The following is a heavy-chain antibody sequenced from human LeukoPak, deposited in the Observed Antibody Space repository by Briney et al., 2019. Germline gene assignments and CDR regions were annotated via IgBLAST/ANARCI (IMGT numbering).Heavy chain of an antibody. D-gene: IGHD3-10*01. CDR2: ISSASNTI. J-gene: IGHJ5*02. Sequence: ESLRLSCAASGFTFSSYSMNWVRQAPGKGLEWVSYISSASNTIYYADSVKGRFTISRDNAKNSLYLQMNSLRAEDTAMYYCARDGWFGDYNWFDPWGQGTLVTVSS. CDR1: GFTFSSYS. CDR3: ARDGWFGDYNWFDP. V-gene: IGHV3-48*01.